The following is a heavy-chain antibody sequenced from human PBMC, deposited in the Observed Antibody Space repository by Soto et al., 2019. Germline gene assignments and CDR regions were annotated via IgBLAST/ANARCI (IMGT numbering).Heavy chain of an antibody. CDR1: GGSISSGDYY. V-gene: IGHV4-31*03. CDR3: AMADTFYGLDV. Sequence: QVQLQESGPGLVKPSQTLSLTCTVSGGSISSGDYYWIWIRQHPGKGLEWIGYLYYSGSTYYNPSLKSRVTISVETYKTQFSLKLSSVTAADTAVYYCAMADTFYGLDVWGQGTTVTVSS. CDR2: LYYSGST. J-gene: IGHJ6*02. D-gene: IGHD5-18*01.